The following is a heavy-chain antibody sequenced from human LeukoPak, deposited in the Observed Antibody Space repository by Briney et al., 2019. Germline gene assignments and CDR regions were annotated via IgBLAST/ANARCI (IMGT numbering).Heavy chain of an antibody. Sequence: PRGSVRVSCKASGYTFTSYYMHWVRQAPGQGLEWVGCINTNSGGTNYAHNFQGRVTITRDRSISTAYMELSRLRSDDTDVYYCAKARYCNSTSCFSNYFDPWGQGTLVTVSS. CDR1: GYTFTSYY. CDR3: AKARYCNSTSCFSNYFDP. V-gene: IGHV1-2*02. CDR2: INTNSGGT. J-gene: IGHJ5*02. D-gene: IGHD2-2*01.